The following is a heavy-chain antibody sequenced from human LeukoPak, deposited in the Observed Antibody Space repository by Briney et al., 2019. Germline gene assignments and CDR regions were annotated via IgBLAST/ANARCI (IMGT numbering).Heavy chain of an antibody. D-gene: IGHD3-10*01. Sequence: GGSLRLSCAASGFTFTTYGMHWVRQAPGKGLEWVALITYDGYYKYYSDSVKGRFTISSDTSKNTMYLQMNSLRAEDTAVYYCARDLSPVVRASPMGYWGQGTLVTVSS. CDR1: GFTFTTYG. J-gene: IGHJ4*02. V-gene: IGHV3-30*03. CDR2: ITYDGYYK. CDR3: ARDLSPVVRASPMGY.